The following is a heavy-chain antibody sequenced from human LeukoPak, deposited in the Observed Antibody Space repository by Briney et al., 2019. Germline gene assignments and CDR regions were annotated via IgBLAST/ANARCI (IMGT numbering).Heavy chain of an antibody. Sequence: GRSLRLSCAASGFTFSSYAMHWVRQAPGKGLEWVAAISYDGKSKYHADSVKGRFTISRDNSKNTLYLQMSSLRAEDTAVFYCARSQWLVSTSPPTTWGRGTLVTVSS. CDR3: ARSQWLVSTSPPTT. V-gene: IGHV3-30*04. CDR1: GFTFSSYA. J-gene: IGHJ5*02. D-gene: IGHD6-19*01. CDR2: ISYDGKSK.